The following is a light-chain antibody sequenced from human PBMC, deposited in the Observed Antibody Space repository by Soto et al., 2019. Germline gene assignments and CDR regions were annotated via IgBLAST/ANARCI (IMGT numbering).Light chain of an antibody. CDR3: CSYALSRPVV. V-gene: IGLV2-23*02. CDR2: AVS. J-gene: IGLJ3*02. CDR1: NNNIGNYNL. Sequence: QSALTQPASVSGSPGQSITISCTGSNNNIGNYNLVSWYQQHPGKAPKLMIYAVSERPSGVSSRFSGSKSGNTASLTISGLQAEDEADYYCCSYALSRPVVFGGGTKLTVL.